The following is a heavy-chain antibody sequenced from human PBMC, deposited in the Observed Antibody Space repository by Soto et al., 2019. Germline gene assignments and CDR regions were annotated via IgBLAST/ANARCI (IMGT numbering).Heavy chain of an antibody. CDR3: ARGRGIIRPMIYYYSGMDV. J-gene: IGHJ6*02. CDR1: GGSFSGYY. V-gene: IGHV4-34*01. CDR2: INHSGST. Sequence: PEKLAATCAVYGGSFSGYYWSWIRQPPGKGLEWIGEINHSGSTNYNPSLKSRVTISVDTSKNQFSLKLSSVTAADTAVYYCARGRGIIRPMIYYYSGMDVWGAGTTVT. D-gene: IGHD1-20*01.